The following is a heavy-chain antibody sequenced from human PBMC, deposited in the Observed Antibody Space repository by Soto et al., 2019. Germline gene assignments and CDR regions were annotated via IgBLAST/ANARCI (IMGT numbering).Heavy chain of an antibody. CDR3: AKNRALRFLEWLFSPDAFDI. V-gene: IGHV3-30*18. Sequence: GGSLRLSCAASGFTFSSYGMHWVRQAPGKGLEWVAVISYDGSNKYYADSVKGRFTISRDNPKNTLYLQMNSLRAEDTAVYYCAKNRALRFLEWLFSPDAFDIWGQGTMVTVSS. D-gene: IGHD3-3*01. CDR2: ISYDGSNK. CDR1: GFTFSSYG. J-gene: IGHJ3*02.